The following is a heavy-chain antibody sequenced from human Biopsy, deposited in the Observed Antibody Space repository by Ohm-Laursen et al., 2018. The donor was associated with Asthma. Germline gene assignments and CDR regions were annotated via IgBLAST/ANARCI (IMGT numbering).Heavy chain of an antibody. J-gene: IGHJ3*02. CDR3: ARQSGQDYGDSSGFDI. CDR2: VASDGHNK. D-gene: IGHD3-22*01. CDR1: GFVFSQCG. V-gene: IGHV3-30*03. Sequence: SLRLSCAASGFVFSQCGMDWVRQGPGKGLEWVALVASDGHNKYYEDSVKGRFTISRDNSRNRLYLQINRLTVEDSAVYFCARQSGQDYGDSSGFDIWGQGTKVAVSS.